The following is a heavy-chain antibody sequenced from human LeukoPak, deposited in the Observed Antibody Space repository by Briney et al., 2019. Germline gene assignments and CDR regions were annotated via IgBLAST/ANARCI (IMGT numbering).Heavy chain of an antibody. CDR3: ASHYYDSRGYLYYFDY. J-gene: IGHJ4*02. D-gene: IGHD3-22*01. CDR1: GGSISSYY. CDR2: IYYSGST. Sequence: PSEILSLTCTVSGGSISSYYWSWIRQPAGKGMEWIGYIYYSGSTNYNPSLKSRVTISVDTSKTQFSLKLTSVTAADTAVYYCASHYYDSRGYLYYFDYWGQGTLVTVSS. V-gene: IGHV4-59*08.